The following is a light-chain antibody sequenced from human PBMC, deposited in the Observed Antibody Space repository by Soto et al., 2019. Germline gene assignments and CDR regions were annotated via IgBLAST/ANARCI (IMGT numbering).Light chain of an antibody. CDR3: QQYSSVPL. CDR2: AAS. J-gene: IGKJ3*01. Sequence: DIQMTQSPSSLSASVGDRVTITCRASQGISNYIAWYQQKPGKAPKLLIYAASTLQSGVPSRFSGSGSGTAVTLTINSLQPEDVATYYCQQYSSVPLFGPGTNVDIK. V-gene: IGKV1-27*01. CDR1: QGISNY.